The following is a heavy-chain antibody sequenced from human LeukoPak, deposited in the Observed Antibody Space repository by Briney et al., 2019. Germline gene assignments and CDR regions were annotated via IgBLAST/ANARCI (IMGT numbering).Heavy chain of an antibody. J-gene: IGHJ4*02. D-gene: IGHD2-15*01. CDR1: GFSFSYYW. CDR2: TKEDGSGS. CDR3: AKGGVVGTRYYFDS. V-gene: IGHV3-7*01. Sequence: GGSLRLSCAASGFSFSYYWMSGVRQAPGKGLEGVANTKEDGSGSSYVDSVKGRFTISRDNAKNSLYLQMNSLRAEDTAVYYCAKGGVVGTRYYFDSWGQGTMVTVSS.